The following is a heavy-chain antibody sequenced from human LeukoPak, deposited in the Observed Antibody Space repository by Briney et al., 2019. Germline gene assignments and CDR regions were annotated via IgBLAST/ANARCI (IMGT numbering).Heavy chain of an antibody. D-gene: IGHD6-13*01. CDR2: ISGSGGST. Sequence: PTGGSLRLSCAASGFTVSSNYMSWVRQAPGKGLEWVSAISGSGGSTYYADSVKGRFTISRDNSKNTLYLQMNSLRAEDTAVYYCAKGQSYSSSWYTLDYWGQGTLVTVSS. V-gene: IGHV3-23*01. CDR1: GFTVSSNY. J-gene: IGHJ4*02. CDR3: AKGQSYSSSWYTLDY.